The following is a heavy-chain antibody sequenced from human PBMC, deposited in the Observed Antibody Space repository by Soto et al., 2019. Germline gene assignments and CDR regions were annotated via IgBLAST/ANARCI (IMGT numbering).Heavy chain of an antibody. J-gene: IGHJ4*02. CDR3: AKDLYSSGWPGYYFDY. Sequence: GGSLRLSCAASGFTFSSYAMSWVRQAPGKWLEWVSAISGSGGSTYYADSVKGRFTISRDNSKNTLYLQMNSLRAEDTAVYYCAKDLYSSGWPGYYFDYWGQGTLVTVSS. D-gene: IGHD6-19*01. CDR2: ISGSGGST. CDR1: GFTFSSYA. V-gene: IGHV3-23*01.